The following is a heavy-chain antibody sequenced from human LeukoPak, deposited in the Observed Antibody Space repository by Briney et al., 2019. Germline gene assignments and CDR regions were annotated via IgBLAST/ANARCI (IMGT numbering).Heavy chain of an antibody. Sequence: PSETLSLTCTVSGGSISSSSYYWGWIRQPPGKGLEWIGYIYYSGSAKYNPSLKSRVTISVDTSKNQFSLKLTSVTAADTAVYYCARGFGDWGLSWFDPWGQGTLVTVSS. CDR3: ARGFGDWGLSWFDP. J-gene: IGHJ5*02. D-gene: IGHD3-10*01. CDR1: GGSISSSSYY. V-gene: IGHV4-61*05. CDR2: IYYSGSA.